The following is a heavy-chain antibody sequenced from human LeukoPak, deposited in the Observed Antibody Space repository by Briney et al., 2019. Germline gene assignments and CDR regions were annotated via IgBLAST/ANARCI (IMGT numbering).Heavy chain of an antibody. CDR3: ARRNTILRY. CDR2: INHSGST. Sequence: NPSETLSLTCAVYGGSFSGYYWSWIRQPPGKGLEWIGEINHSGSTNYNPSLKSRVTISVDTSKNQFSLKLSSVTAADAAVYYCARRNTILRYWGQGTLVTVSS. D-gene: IGHD3-3*01. J-gene: IGHJ4*02. V-gene: IGHV4-34*01. CDR1: GGSFSGYY.